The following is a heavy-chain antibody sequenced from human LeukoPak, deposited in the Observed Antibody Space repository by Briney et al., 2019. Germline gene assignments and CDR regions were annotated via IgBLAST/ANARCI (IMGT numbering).Heavy chain of an antibody. CDR3: ARDINYSLGY. D-gene: IGHD4-11*01. V-gene: IGHV1-69*05. CDR2: IIPIFGTA. Sequence: ASVKVSCKASGYTFTSYGISWVRQAPGQGLEWMGGIIPIFGTANYAQKFQGRVTITTDESTSTAYMELSSLRSEDTAVYYCARDINYSLGYWGQGTLVTVSS. CDR1: GYTFTSYG. J-gene: IGHJ4*02.